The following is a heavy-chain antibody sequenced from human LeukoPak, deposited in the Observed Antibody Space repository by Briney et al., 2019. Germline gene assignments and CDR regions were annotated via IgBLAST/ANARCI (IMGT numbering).Heavy chain of an antibody. Sequence: PSETLSLTCTGSGGSISSSYWSWLRQPAGKGPEGIGRIYGSGTITYNPSLESRVTMSVDTSKNQFSLKLRSVTAADTAVYYCARDSGTTGEVKFDPWGQGILVTVSS. V-gene: IGHV4-4*07. CDR2: IYGSGTI. CDR3: ARDSGTTGEVKFDP. J-gene: IGHJ5*02. D-gene: IGHD3-10*01. CDR1: GGSISSSY.